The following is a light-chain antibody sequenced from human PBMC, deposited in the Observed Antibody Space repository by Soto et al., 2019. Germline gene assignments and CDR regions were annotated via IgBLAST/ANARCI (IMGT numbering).Light chain of an antibody. CDR3: QQYAASPLT. CDR1: QSVGRNY. J-gene: IGKJ4*01. CDR2: TAS. Sequence: ENVLTQSPGTLPLSPGERATLSCRASQSVGRNYIAWFQQKPGQAPRLLMHTASVRATGIPDRFSGSGSGTDFTLTISRLEPEDFAVFYCQQYAASPLTFGGGTKVEI. V-gene: IGKV3-20*01.